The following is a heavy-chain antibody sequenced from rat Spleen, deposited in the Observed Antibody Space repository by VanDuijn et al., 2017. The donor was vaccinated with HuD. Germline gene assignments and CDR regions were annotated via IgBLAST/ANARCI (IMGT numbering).Heavy chain of an antibody. CDR3: AKSPLDY. CDR2: ISTGGGNT. Sequence: EVQLVESGGGLVQPGRSLKLSCAASGFTFSNYGMAWVRQAPTKGLEWVASISTGGGNTYYRDSVKGRFTISRDNAENTVYLQMNSLRSEDTATYYCAKSPLDYWGQGVMVTVSS. D-gene: IGHD3-8*01. V-gene: IGHV5S13*01. J-gene: IGHJ2*01. CDR1: GFTFSNYG.